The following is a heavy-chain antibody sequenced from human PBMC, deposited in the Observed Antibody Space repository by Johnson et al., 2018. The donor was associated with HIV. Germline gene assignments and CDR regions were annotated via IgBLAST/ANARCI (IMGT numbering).Heavy chain of an antibody. CDR2: ISSDGSNE. CDR3: ARDRGTMIVVGSAFDI. J-gene: IGHJ3*02. Sequence: QVQLVESGEGVVQPGRSLRLSCAASGFTFSSYGMHWVRQAPGKGLEWVAVISSDGSNEYYADSVRGRFTISRDSSKSALYLQMNSLRAEDTAVYYCARDRGTMIVVGSAFDIWGQGTRVTVSS. V-gene: IGHV3-30*03. CDR1: GFTFSSYG. D-gene: IGHD3-22*01.